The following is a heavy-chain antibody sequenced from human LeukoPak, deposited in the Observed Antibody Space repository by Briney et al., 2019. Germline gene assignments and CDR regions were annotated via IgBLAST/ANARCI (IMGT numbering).Heavy chain of an antibody. CDR3: AREVSGSYYLRYFDY. CDR1: GFTFSSYS. Sequence: GGSLRLSCAASGFTFSSYSMNWVRQAPGKGLEWVSSISSSSSYIYYADSVKGRFTISRDNAKNSLYLQMNSLRGEDTVVYYCAREVSGSYYLRYFDYWGQGTLVTVSS. D-gene: IGHD3-10*01. J-gene: IGHJ4*02. V-gene: IGHV3-21*01. CDR2: ISSSSSYI.